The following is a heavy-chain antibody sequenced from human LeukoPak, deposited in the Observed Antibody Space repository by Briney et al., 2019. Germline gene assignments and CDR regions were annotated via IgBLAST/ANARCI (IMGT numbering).Heavy chain of an antibody. J-gene: IGHJ4*02. CDR1: GYTFSSYS. Sequence: GGSLRLSCAASGYTFSSYSMNWVRQAPGKGLEWVSYISSSSSTIYYADSVKGRFTISRDNAKNSLYLQMNSLRAEDTAVYYCARDLYGGYADWGQGTLVTVSS. CDR2: ISSSSSTI. CDR3: ARDLYGGYAD. D-gene: IGHD5-12*01. V-gene: IGHV3-48*01.